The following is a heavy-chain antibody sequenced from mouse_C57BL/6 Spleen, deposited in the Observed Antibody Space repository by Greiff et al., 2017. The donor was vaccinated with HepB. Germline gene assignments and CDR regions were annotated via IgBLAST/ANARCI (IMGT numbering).Heavy chain of an antibody. V-gene: IGHV1-81*01. J-gene: IGHJ4*01. D-gene: IGHD1-1*01. Sequence: VQLQRSGAERARAGAAVKVSCEAPGHTFTSYGISWVKQRTGQGLEWIGAIYPRSGNTYYNEKFKGKATLTADKSSSTAYMELRSLTSEDSAVYFCAPPAVVYAMNYWGQGTSVTVS. CDR2: IYPRSGNT. CDR3: APPAVVYAMNY. CDR1: GHTFTSYG.